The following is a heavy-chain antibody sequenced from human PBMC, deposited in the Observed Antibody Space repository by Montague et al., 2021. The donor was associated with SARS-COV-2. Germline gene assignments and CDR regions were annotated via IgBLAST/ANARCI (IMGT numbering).Heavy chain of an antibody. CDR3: ARGQLVLNAFDI. J-gene: IGHJ3*02. Sequence: SVKVSRKASGGTFSSYAISWVRQAPGQGLEWMGGIIPIFDTANYAQKFQGRVTITADESTSTAYMELSSLRSEDTAVYYCARGQLVLNAFDIWGQGTMVTVSS. CDR2: IIPIFDTA. V-gene: IGHV1-69*13. D-gene: IGHD6-13*01. CDR1: GGTFSSYA.